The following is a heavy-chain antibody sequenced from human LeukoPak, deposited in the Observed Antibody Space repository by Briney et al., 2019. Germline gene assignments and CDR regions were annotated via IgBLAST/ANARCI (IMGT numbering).Heavy chain of an antibody. Sequence: SETLSLTCSVSYGSISGYYWSWIRQSPGKELVWIGYIYYSGSTNYNPSLKSRLTISADMSKNQVSLKLSSVTAEDTALYYCARHFTYYYDSSGYPRDSFDIWGHGTMVTVSS. V-gene: IGHV4-59*08. CDR1: YGSISGYY. D-gene: IGHD3-22*01. CDR2: IYYSGST. J-gene: IGHJ3*02. CDR3: ARHFTYYYDSSGYPRDSFDI.